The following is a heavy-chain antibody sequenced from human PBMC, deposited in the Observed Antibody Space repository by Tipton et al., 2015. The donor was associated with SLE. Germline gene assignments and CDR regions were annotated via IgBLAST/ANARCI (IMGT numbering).Heavy chain of an antibody. J-gene: IGHJ3*02. D-gene: IGHD3-22*01. CDR2: LRYSGST. CDR3: ARVYYYDSSDDAFDI. V-gene: IGHV4-59*11. CDR1: GGSISCHY. Sequence: TLSLTCTVSGGSISCHYWSWFRQPPGEGLVWVGYLRYSGSTNHNPSPTSRVTLSVDTSKNQFSLKLSSVTAADTAVYYCARVYYYDSSDDAFDIWGQGTMVTVSS.